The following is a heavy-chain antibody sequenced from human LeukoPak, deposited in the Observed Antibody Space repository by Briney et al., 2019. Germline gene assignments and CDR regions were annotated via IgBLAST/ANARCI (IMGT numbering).Heavy chain of an antibody. CDR1: GFTFDDYA. CDR2: INWNGGST. Sequence: RPGGSLRLSCAASGFTFDDYAMSWVRQAPGKGLEWVSGINWNGGSTGYVDSVKGRFAISRDNAKNSLYLQMNSLRAEDTAVYYCARDFGSYYGSAFDIWGQGTMVTVSS. D-gene: IGHD1-26*01. J-gene: IGHJ3*02. CDR3: ARDFGSYYGSAFDI. V-gene: IGHV3-20*04.